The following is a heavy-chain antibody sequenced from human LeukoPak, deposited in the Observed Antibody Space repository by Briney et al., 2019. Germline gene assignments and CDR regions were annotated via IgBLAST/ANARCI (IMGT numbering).Heavy chain of an antibody. CDR2: ISSSSSYI. J-gene: IGHJ4*02. CDR1: RFTFSSYS. CDR3: ARDSGSGYDLFGFDY. D-gene: IGHD5-12*01. Sequence: GGSLRLSCAASRFTFSSYSMNWVRQAPGKGLEWVSSISSSSSYIYYADSVKGRFTISRDNAKNSLYLQMNSLRAEDTAVYYCARDSGSGYDLFGFDYWGQGTLVTVSS. V-gene: IGHV3-21*04.